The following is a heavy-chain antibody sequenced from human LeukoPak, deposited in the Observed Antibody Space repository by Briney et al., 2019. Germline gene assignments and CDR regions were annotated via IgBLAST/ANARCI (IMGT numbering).Heavy chain of an antibody. CDR1: GYIFSNYG. CDR3: ARDAATVTTGGAFDI. V-gene: IGHV1-18*01. CDR2: ISGHSGNT. J-gene: IGHJ3*02. D-gene: IGHD4-17*01. Sequence: ASVKVSCKASGYIFSNYGITWVRQAPGHGLEWMGWISGHSGNTNYAQKFQDRATMTTDTSTSTAYMELRSLRFDDTAVYYCARDAATVTTGGAFDIWGQGTMVTVSS.